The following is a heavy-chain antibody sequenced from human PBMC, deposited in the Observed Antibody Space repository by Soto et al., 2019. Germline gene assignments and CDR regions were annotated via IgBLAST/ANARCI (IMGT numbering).Heavy chain of an antibody. J-gene: IGHJ4*02. CDR1: GVSITGSY. CDR2: VYHSGTT. CDR3: ARVMPYGPRSLAGCDY. V-gene: IGHV4-59*01. Sequence: SETLSLTCSVSGVSITGSYWSWIRQPPGKTLEWIGYVYHSGTTTYNPSLKSRVSISVDTPKNQFSLRLTSVIAADTAVYYCARVMPYGPRSLAGCDYWGQGVLVTVSS. D-gene: IGHD2-2*01.